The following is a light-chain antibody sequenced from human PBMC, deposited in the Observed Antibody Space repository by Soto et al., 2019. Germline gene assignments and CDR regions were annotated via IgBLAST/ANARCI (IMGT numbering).Light chain of an antibody. J-gene: IGKJ5*01. V-gene: IGKV3-11*01. CDR2: DAS. Sequence: IVMKQSPATLSLSPGERATLSCRASQSVSSYLAWYQQKPGQAPRLLIYDASNRATGIPARFSGSGSGTDFTLTISSLEPEDFAVYYCQQLSNWPPITFGQGARLEI. CDR3: QQLSNWPPIT. CDR1: QSVSSY.